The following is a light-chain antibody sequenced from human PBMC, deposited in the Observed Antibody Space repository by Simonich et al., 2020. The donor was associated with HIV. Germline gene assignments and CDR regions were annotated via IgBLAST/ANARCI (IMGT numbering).Light chain of an antibody. CDR3: MQARQTLPVT. V-gene: IGKV2-28*01. Sequence: DIVMTQSPLSLPVTPGEPASISCRSSQSLFHRNGYNYLHWYLQKPGQSPQLLSYLGANRASWVPDRFSGSGSGADFTLKISRVEAEDVGVYYCMQARQTLPVTFGQGTRLEIK. CDR1: QSLFHRNGYNY. CDR2: LGA. J-gene: IGKJ5*01.